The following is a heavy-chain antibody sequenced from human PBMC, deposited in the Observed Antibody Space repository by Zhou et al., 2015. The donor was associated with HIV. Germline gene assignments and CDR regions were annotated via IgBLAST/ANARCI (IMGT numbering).Heavy chain of an antibody. J-gene: IGHJ4*02. V-gene: IGHV3-74*01. CDR3: ARAGTDWILDS. CDR2: ISTDGSST. Sequence: EVQLVESGGGLVQPGGSLKLSCAASRFTFSSYWMHWVRQVPGKGLVWVSRISTDGSSTNYADSVKGRFTISRDNAKSTLYLQMNSLRAEDTALYYCARAGTDWILDSWGQGTLVTVSS. D-gene: IGHD3-9*01. CDR1: RFTFSSYW.